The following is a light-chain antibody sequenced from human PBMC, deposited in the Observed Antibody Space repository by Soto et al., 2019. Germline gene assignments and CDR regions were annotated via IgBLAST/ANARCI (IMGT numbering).Light chain of an antibody. V-gene: IGKV3-15*01. CDR1: QSVSSN. Sequence: EIVMTQSPATLSVSPGERATLSSRASQSVSSNLAGYQQKPGQAPRLLIYGASTRATGIPARFSGSGSGTEFTLTISSLQSEDFAVYYCQQYNNWPWTFGQGTKVEIK. CDR2: GAS. CDR3: QQYNNWPWT. J-gene: IGKJ1*01.